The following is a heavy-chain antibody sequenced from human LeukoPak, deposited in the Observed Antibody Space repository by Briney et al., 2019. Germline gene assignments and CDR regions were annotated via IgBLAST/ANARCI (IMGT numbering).Heavy chain of an antibody. D-gene: IGHD6-13*01. CDR2: ISYDGSNK. CDR3: AKGSKPGGSLFRSSWYGHFDY. V-gene: IGHV3-30*18. Sequence: PGRSLRLSCAASGFTFSSYGMHWVRQAPGKGLEWVAVISYDGSNKYYADSVKGRFTISRDNSKNTLYLQMNSLRAEDTAEYYCAKGSKPGGSLFRSSWYGHFDYWGQGTLVTVSS. CDR1: GFTFSSYG. J-gene: IGHJ4*02.